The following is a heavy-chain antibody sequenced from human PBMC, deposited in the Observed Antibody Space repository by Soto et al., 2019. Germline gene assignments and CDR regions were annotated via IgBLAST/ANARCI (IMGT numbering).Heavy chain of an antibody. D-gene: IGHD3-22*01. CDR3: ATSFRSSGYYYFVY. CDR1: GLSFSAYG. CDR2: ISYDGSKI. J-gene: IGHJ4*02. V-gene: IGHV3-30*03. Sequence: QVQLVESGGGVVQPGRSLRVSCAASGLSFSAYGMHWVRQAPGTGLEGVAGISYDGSKIYYADSVRGRFTISRDNVKSTLFLEMTSLTAADTGVYYCATSFRSSGYYYFVYWGQGTLVTVSS.